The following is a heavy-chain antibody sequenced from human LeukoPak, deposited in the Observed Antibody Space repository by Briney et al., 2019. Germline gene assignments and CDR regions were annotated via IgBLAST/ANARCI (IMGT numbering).Heavy chain of an antibody. CDR3: ARGALGYCSSTSCYRVYYYYGMDV. J-gene: IGHJ6*04. CDR1: GGSFRGYY. Sequence: SETLSLICAVYGGSFRGYYWSWIRQPPGKGLGWIGEINHSGSTHYNPPLKSRVTISVDTSKNQFSLKLSSVTAADTAVYYCARGALGYCSSTSCYRVYYYYGMDVWGKGTTVTVSS. CDR2: INHSGST. D-gene: IGHD2-2*02. V-gene: IGHV4-34*01.